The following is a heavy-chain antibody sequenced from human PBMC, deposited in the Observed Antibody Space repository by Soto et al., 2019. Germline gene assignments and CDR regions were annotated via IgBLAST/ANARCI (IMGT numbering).Heavy chain of an antibody. CDR2: ISGSGGST. CDR3: AKDREDYGDYDYYYYYMDV. Sequence: PGGSLRLSCAASGFTFSSYAMSWVRQAPGKGLEWVSAISGSGGSTYYADSVKGRFTISRDNSKNKLYLQMNSLRAEDTAVYYCAKDREDYGDYDYYYYYMDVWGKGTTVTVSS. V-gene: IGHV3-23*01. J-gene: IGHJ6*03. D-gene: IGHD4-17*01. CDR1: GFTFSSYA.